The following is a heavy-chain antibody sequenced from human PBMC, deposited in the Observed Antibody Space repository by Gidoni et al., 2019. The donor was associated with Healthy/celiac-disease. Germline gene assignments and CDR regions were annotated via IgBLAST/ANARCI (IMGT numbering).Heavy chain of an antibody. CDR3: AREGVGSYFVY. Sequence: EVQLVQPGAEMKKPGESRKNSCKGSGYNFSTKWIGWVRQMPGKGLEGMGIIYPDDSDARYSPSFQGQVTFSADKSISPAYLQWSSLKASDTAMYYCAREGVGSYFVYWGQGTLVTVSS. J-gene: IGHJ4*02. CDR2: IYPDDSDA. V-gene: IGHV5-51*03. D-gene: IGHD1-26*01. CDR1: GYNFSTKW.